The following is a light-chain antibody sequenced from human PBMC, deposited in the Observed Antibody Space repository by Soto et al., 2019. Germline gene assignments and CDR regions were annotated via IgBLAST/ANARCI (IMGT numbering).Light chain of an antibody. J-gene: IGLJ1*01. Sequence: QSALTQPASVSGSPGQSITISCTGTSSDVGDYNYVSWYQQHPGKAPKLMIYEVSNRPSGVSNRFSGSKSGNTASLTISGLQAEVEADYYCSSYTSSLYVFGTGTKVTVL. CDR2: EVS. CDR1: SSDVGDYNY. V-gene: IGLV2-14*01. CDR3: SSYTSSLYV.